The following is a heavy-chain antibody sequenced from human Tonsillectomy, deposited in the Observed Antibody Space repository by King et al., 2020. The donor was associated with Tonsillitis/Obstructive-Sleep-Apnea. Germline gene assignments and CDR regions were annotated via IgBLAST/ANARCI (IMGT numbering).Heavy chain of an antibody. Sequence: QLVQAGPEVKTPGTSDKVSCKASGFTYTISAVQLVRLARLQRLEWIGLSVAGSGNTNSAQKFQERVTITRDMSTSTAYMELSSLRSEDTAVYYCASPGRYCSSTSCYFSYWGQGTLVTVSS. CDR2: SVAGSGNT. J-gene: IGHJ4*02. V-gene: IGHV1-58*01. CDR1: GFTYTISA. CDR3: ASPGRYCSSTSCYFSY. D-gene: IGHD2-2*01.